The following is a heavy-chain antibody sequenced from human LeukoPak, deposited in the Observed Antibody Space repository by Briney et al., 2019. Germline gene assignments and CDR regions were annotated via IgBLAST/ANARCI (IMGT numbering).Heavy chain of an antibody. CDR3: ARLIYCSSTSCCRVEIGNWFDP. J-gene: IGHJ5*02. Sequence: PSETLSLTCAVYGGSFSGYYWSWIRQPPGKGLEWIGEINHSGSTNYNPSLKSRVTISVDTSKNQFSLKLSSVTAADTAVYYCARLIYCSSTSCCRVEIGNWFDPWGQGTLVTVSS. CDR1: GGSFSGYY. V-gene: IGHV4-34*01. CDR2: INHSGST. D-gene: IGHD2-2*01.